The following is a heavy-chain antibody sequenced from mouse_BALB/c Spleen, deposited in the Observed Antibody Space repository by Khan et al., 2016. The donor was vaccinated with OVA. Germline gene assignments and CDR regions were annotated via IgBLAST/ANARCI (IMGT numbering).Heavy chain of an antibody. CDR1: GYSITSGYA. CDR3: ARGNYYGYYFDY. J-gene: IGHJ2*01. Sequence: EVQLLETGPGLVKPSQSLSLTCTVTGYSITSGYAWNWIRQFPGNKLEWMGYISYSGGTSYNPSLKSRISITRDTSKNQFFLQLNSVTTEDTATYYCARGNYYGYYFDYWGQGNTLTVSP. V-gene: IGHV3-2*02. D-gene: IGHD1-1*01. CDR2: ISYSGGT.